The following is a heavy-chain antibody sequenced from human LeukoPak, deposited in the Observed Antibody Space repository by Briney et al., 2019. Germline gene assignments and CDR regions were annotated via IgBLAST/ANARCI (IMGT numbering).Heavy chain of an antibody. V-gene: IGHV4-59*01. J-gene: IGHJ4*02. CDR3: AREGVAAAGAFDN. CDR2: MYYSGSS. CDR1: GGSIRGYY. Sequence: SETLTLTCTVSGGSIRGYYWSWIRQPPGKGLEWIAHMYYSGSSKYNPYLKSRTTISRDTSKNQFSLKLTSVTVADTAVYFCAREGVAAAGAFDNWGQGTLVTVSA. D-gene: IGHD6-13*01.